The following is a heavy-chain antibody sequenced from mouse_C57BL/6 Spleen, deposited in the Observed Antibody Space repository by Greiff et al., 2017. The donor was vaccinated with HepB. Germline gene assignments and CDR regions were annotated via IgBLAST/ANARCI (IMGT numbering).Heavy chain of an antibody. CDR3: AREGITTVVATRSTAFY. CDR1: GYTFTDYY. CDR2: INPNNGGT. V-gene: IGHV1-26*01. J-gene: IGHJ2*01. D-gene: IGHD1-1*01. Sequence: EVQLQQSGPELVKPGASVKISCKASGYTFTDYYMNWVKQSHGKSLEWIGDINPNNGGTSYNQKFKGKATLTVDKSSSTAYMELRSLTSEDSAVYYCAREGITTVVATRSTAFYWGQGTTLTVSS.